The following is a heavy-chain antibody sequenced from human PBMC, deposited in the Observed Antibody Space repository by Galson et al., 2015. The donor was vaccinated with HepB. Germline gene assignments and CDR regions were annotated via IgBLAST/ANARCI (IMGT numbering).Heavy chain of an antibody. CDR3: ARAGDYYDSSGYGDY. Sequence: SVKVSCKASGGTFSSYAISWVRQAPGQGLEWMGGIIPIFGTANYAQKFQGRVTITADESTSTAYMELSSLKAEDTAVYYCARAGDYYDSSGYGDYWGQGTLVTVSS. J-gene: IGHJ4*02. CDR1: GGTFSSYA. V-gene: IGHV1-69*13. CDR2: IIPIFGTA. D-gene: IGHD3-22*01.